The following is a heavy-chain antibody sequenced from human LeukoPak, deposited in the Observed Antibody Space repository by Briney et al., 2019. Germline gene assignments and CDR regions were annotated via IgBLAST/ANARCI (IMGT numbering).Heavy chain of an antibody. D-gene: IGHD3-22*01. V-gene: IGHV3-11*04. CDR1: GFTFSDYY. CDR3: ARDLSDLLYDSSGYPPGFDY. J-gene: IGHJ4*02. CDR2: ISSSSSTI. Sequence: PGGSLRLSCAASGFTFSDYYMSWIRQAPGKGLEWVSYISSSSSTIYYADSVKGRFTISRDNAKNSLYLQMNSLRAEDTAVYYCARDLSDLLYDSSGYPPGFDYWGQGTLVTVSS.